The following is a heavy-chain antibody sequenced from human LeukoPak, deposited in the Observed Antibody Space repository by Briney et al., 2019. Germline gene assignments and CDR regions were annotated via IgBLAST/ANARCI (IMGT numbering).Heavy chain of an antibody. Sequence: PGGSLRLSCAASGFTFSSYWMHWVRQAPGQGLVWVSRIDTDGTTTNYADSVKGRFTISRDNAENTLYLQMNSLRAEDTAVYYCARQYYYDSSGYYYGPYYFDYWGQGTLVTVSS. D-gene: IGHD3-22*01. CDR3: ARQYYYDSSGYYYGPYYFDY. CDR2: IDTDGTTT. J-gene: IGHJ4*02. CDR1: GFTFSSYW. V-gene: IGHV3-74*01.